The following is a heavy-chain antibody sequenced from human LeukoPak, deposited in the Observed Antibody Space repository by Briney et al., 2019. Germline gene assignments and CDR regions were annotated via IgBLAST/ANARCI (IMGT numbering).Heavy chain of an antibody. J-gene: IGHJ4*02. D-gene: IGHD3-22*01. Sequence: GGSLRLSCAASGFTFSSYAMHWVRQAPGKGLEWVAVISYDGSNKYYADSVKGRFTISRDNSKNTLYLQMNSLRAEDTAVYYCAKDETYYYDSSGYRWGQGTLVTVSS. V-gene: IGHV3-30-3*01. CDR3: AKDETYYYDSSGYR. CDR2: ISYDGSNK. CDR1: GFTFSSYA.